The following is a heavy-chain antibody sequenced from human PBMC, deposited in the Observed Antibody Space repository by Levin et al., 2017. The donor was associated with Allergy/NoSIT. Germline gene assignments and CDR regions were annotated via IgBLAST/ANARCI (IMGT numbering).Heavy chain of an antibody. CDR1: GGSFSGYY. CDR2: INHSGST. CDR3: ARKSSSWTYYYYYYMDV. J-gene: IGHJ6*03. Sequence: PSETLSLTCAVYGGSFSGYYWSWIRQPPGKGLEWIGEINHSGSTNYNPSLKSRVTISVDTSKNQFSLKLSSVTAADTAVYYCARKSSSWTYYYYYYMDVWGKGTTVTVSS. V-gene: IGHV4-34*01. D-gene: IGHD6-13*01.